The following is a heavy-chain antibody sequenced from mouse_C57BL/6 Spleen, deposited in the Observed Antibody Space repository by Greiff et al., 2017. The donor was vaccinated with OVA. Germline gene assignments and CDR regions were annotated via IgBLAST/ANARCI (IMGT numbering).Heavy chain of an antibody. Sequence: QVQLQQPGTELVKPGASVKLSCKASGYTFTSYWMHWVKQRPGQGLEWIGNINPSNGGTNYNEKFKSKATLTVDKSSSTAYMQPSSLTSEDSSVYYCARGCAYYSNLYYAMDYWGQGTSVTVSS. CDR2: INPSNGGT. J-gene: IGHJ4*01. V-gene: IGHV1-53*01. CDR1: GYTFTSYW. CDR3: ARGCAYYSNLYYAMDY. D-gene: IGHD2-5*01.